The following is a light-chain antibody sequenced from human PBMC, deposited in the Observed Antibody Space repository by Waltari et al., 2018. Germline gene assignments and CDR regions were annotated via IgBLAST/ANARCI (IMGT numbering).Light chain of an antibody. Sequence: QSALTQPASVSGTPGQSITISCPGTTSDVGNYDLVSWYQPHPGKPPKLLICEVIKRPSGVSSRFSGSKSGSTASLTISGLQPDDEADYYCCSYAGLGTYVFGSGTKVTVL. CDR3: CSYAGLGTYV. V-gene: IGLV2-23*02. CDR1: TSDVGNYDL. CDR2: EVI. J-gene: IGLJ1*01.